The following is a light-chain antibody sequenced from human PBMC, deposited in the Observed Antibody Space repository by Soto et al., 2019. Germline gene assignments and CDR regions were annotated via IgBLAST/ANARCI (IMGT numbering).Light chain of an antibody. J-gene: IGLJ2*01. V-gene: IGLV2-18*02. CDR3: RSYTSSSTFVV. CDR1: SSDVGSYNR. CDR2: EVS. Sequence: QSALTQPASVSGSPGQSVTISCTGTSSDVGSYNRVSWYQQPPGTAPKLMIYEVSNRPSGVPDRFSGSKSGNTASLTISGLQAEDEADYYCRSYTSSSTFVVFGGGTKLTVL.